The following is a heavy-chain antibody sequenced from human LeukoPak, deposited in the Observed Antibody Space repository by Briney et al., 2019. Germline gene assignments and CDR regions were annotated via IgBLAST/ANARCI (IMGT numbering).Heavy chain of an antibody. J-gene: IGHJ4*02. CDR2: IWYDGSNK. CDR3: AGEPGDFRRAARSTYFDY. D-gene: IGHD6-6*01. V-gene: IGHV3-33*01. Sequence: GGSLRLSCAASGFTFSSYGMHWVRQAPGKGLEWVAVIWYDGSNKYYADSVKGRFTISRDNSKNTLYLQMNSLRAEDTAVYYCAGEPGDFRRAARSTYFDYWGQGTLVTVSS. CDR1: GFTFSSYG.